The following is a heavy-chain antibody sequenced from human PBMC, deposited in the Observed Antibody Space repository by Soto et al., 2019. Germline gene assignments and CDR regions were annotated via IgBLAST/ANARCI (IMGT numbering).Heavy chain of an antibody. V-gene: IGHV4-34*01. CDR3: ASDYGDGYGY. Sequence: QVQLQQWGAGLLKPSETLSLTCAVYGGSFSGYYWSWIRQPPGKGLEWIGEINHSGSTNYNPSLESRVTISVDTSKNQFSLKLSSVTAADTAVYYCASDYGDGYGYWGQGTLVTVSS. D-gene: IGHD4-17*01. CDR2: INHSGST. CDR1: GGSFSGYY. J-gene: IGHJ4*02.